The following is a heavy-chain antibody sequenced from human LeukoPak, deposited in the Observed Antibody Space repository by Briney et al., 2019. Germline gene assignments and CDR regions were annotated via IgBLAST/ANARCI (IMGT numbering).Heavy chain of an antibody. CDR2: ISSSSTII. D-gene: IGHD5-24*01. CDR1: GSTFSNYS. V-gene: IGHV3-48*04. J-gene: IGHJ4*03. Sequence: GGSLRLSCAASGSTFSNYSINWVRQAPGKGLEWVSYISSSSTIIYYADSVKGRFTISRDNVNNALYLQMDNLRVEDTAVYYCARDRGYTRTNTDGYPVFDLWGQGTLVTVSS. CDR3: ARDRGYTRTNTDGYPVFDL.